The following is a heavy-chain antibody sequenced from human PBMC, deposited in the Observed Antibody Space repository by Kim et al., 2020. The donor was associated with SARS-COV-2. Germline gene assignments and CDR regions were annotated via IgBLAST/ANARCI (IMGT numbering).Heavy chain of an antibody. CDR3: ARGVRTISNYDY. D-gene: IGHD3-9*01. V-gene: IGHV1-8*01. Sequence: ASVKVSCKASGYTFTSYDLNWVRQATGQGLEWMGWMNPNIGNAGYAQKFQGRVTMTMDPSITTAYMELSSLRSEDTAVYYCARGVRTISNYDYWGRGTLVTVSS. CDR1: GYTFTSYD. J-gene: IGHJ4*02. CDR2: MNPNIGNA.